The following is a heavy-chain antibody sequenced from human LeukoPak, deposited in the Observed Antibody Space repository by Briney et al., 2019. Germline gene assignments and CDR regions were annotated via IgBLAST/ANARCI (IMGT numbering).Heavy chain of an antibody. J-gene: IGHJ4*02. V-gene: IGHV1-18*01. D-gene: IGHD2-8*01. Sequence: ASVKVSCKASGYTFTSYGISWVRQAPGQGLEWMGWISAYNGNTNYAQKLQGRVTITADESTSTAYMELSSLRSEDTAVYYCASLCTNGVCYTEDFDYRGQGTLVTVSS. CDR1: GYTFTSYG. CDR3: ASLCTNGVCYTEDFDY. CDR2: ISAYNGNT.